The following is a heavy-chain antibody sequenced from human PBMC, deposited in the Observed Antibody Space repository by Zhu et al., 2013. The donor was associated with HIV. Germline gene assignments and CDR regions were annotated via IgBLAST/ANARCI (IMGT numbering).Heavy chain of an antibody. J-gene: IGHJ1*01. CDR1: GGTFSSYA. V-gene: IGHV1-69*01. D-gene: IGHD1-26*01. Sequence: QVQLVQSGAEVKKPGSSVKVSCKASGGTFSSYAISWVRQAPGQGLEWMGGIIPIFGTANYAQKFQGRVTITADESTSTAYMELSSLRSEDTAVYYCARHSSLNSGSYYDAEYFQHWGQGTLVTVSS. CDR2: IIPIFGTA. CDR3: ARHSSLNSGSYYDAEYFQH.